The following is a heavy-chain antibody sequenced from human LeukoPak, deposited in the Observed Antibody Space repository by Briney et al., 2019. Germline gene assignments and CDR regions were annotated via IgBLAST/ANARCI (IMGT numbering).Heavy chain of an antibody. CDR2: ISYDESNK. Sequence: SLRLSCAASGFIFSSYGMHWIRQAPGKGLEWVAVISYDESNKYYAASVKGRFTISRDTSKNTLYLQMNSLRAEDTAMYYCAKVGYSSGWWGAFDYWGQGTLVTVSS. CDR3: AKVGYSSGWWGAFDY. CDR1: GFIFSSYG. V-gene: IGHV3-30*18. J-gene: IGHJ4*02. D-gene: IGHD6-19*01.